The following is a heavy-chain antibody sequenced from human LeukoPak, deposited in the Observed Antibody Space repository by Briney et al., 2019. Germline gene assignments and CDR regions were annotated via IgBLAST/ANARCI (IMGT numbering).Heavy chain of an antibody. CDR2: IWFDGSNK. D-gene: IGHD4-17*01. V-gene: IGHV3-33*01. Sequence: GGSLRLSCAASGFTFSSYGMHWVRQAPGKGLEWVAVIWFDGSNKYYADSVKGRFTISRDNSKNTLYLQMNRLRVEDTAMYYCARDRDYGDYSSHNWFDPWGQGTLVTVSS. J-gene: IGHJ5*02. CDR1: GFTFSSYG. CDR3: ARDRDYGDYSSHNWFDP.